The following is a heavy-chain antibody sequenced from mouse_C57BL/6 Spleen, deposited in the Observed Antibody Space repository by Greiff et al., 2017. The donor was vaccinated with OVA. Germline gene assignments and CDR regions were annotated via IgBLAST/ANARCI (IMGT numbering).Heavy chain of an antibody. CDR2: ISSGSSTI. CDR1: GFTFSDYG. CDR3: ARPNYCGSRYFDY. J-gene: IGHJ2*01. V-gene: IGHV5-17*01. D-gene: IGHD1-1*01. Sequence: EVKLMESGGGLVKPGGSLKLSCAASGFTFSDYGMHWVRQAPEKGLEWVAYISSGSSTIYYADTVKGRFTISRDNAKNTLFLQMTSLRSEDTAMYYCARPNYCGSRYFDYWGQGTTLTVSS.